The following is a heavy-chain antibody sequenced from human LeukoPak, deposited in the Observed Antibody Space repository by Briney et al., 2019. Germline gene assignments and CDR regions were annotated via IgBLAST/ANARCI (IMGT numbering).Heavy chain of an antibody. V-gene: IGHV1-69*13. CDR2: IIPIFGTA. CDR1: GGTFSSYA. D-gene: IGHD4-23*01. Sequence: SVKVSCKASGGTFSSYAINWVRQAPGQGLEWMGGIIPIFGTANYAQKFQGRVTITADESTTTAYMELSSLRSEDTAVYYCARGALGGNSVIAFDIWGQGTMVTVSS. CDR3: ARGALGGNSVIAFDI. J-gene: IGHJ3*02.